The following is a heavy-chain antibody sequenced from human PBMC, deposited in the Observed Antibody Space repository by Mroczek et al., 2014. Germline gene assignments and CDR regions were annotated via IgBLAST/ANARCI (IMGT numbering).Heavy chain of an antibody. J-gene: IGHJ6*02. D-gene: IGHD3-9*01. Sequence: VQLVQSGAEVKKPGASVKVSCKASGYTFTGYYMHWVRQAPGQGLEWMGWINPNSGGTNYAQKFQGRVTMTRDTSISTAYMELSRLRSDDTAVYYCARVVSGYYERYGMDVWGQGTTVTVSS. CDR3: ARVVSGYYERYGMDV. CDR1: GYTFTGYY. V-gene: IGHV1-2*02. CDR2: INPNSGGT.